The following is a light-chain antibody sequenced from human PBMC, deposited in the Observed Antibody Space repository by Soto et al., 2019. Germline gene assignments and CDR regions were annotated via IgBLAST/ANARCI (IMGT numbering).Light chain of an antibody. CDR3: QQYDDWPQMYT. CDR1: QSVSSN. V-gene: IGKV3-15*01. CDR2: GAS. Sequence: EIVMTQSPATLSVSPGERATLSCRASQSVSSNLAWYQHKPGQAPRLLIYGASTRATGIPPRFSGSGSGTDFNLTISTLQSQDFAVYNCQQYDDWPQMYTFGQGTRLEMK. J-gene: IGKJ2*01.